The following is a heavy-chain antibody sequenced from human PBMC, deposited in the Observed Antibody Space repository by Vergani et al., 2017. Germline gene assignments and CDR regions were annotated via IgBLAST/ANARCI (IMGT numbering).Heavy chain of an antibody. CDR1: GGSITSSSYY. CDR2: IYHSGGA. J-gene: IGHJ4*02. D-gene: IGHD3-9*01. CDR3: ARTGSFILRYFHWAL. Sequence: QLHLQESGPGLVKPSETLSLTCTVSGGSITSSSYYWGWIRQPPGKGLEWIGNIYHSGGAYYNPSLKGRVTISVDTSKNTFSLEVTSVTAADTAIYFCARTGSFILRYFHWALWGQGTLVTVSS. V-gene: IGHV4-39*01.